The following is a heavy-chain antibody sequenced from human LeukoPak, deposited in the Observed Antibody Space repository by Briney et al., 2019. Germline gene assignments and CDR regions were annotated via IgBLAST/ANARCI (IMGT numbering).Heavy chain of an antibody. D-gene: IGHD3-3*01. CDR1: AGTFSSYA. V-gene: IGHV1-69*05. CDR2: IIPIFGTA. Sequence: GASVTVFSKASAGTFSSYAISWVRQDPGQRLEWMGGIIPIFGTANYAQKLQGRVTITTDESTSTAYMELSSLRSEDTAVYYCARGPFGVVTFFDYWGQGTLVTVSS. J-gene: IGHJ4*02. CDR3: ARGPFGVVTFFDY.